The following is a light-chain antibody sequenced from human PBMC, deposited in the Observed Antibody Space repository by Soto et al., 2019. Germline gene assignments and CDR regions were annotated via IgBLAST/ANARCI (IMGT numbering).Light chain of an antibody. J-gene: IGKJ2*01. CDR2: LAS. Sequence: DIQMTQSPSSLSASVGDRVTITCRASQGVRTYLAWFQQKPGKAPKALIYLASSLQSGIPLRFSGSGSGTDFTLTIISLQPEDFATYYCQQYYSFPYTFGQGTKLEIQ. CDR1: QGVRTY. V-gene: IGKV1-16*01. CDR3: QQYYSFPYT.